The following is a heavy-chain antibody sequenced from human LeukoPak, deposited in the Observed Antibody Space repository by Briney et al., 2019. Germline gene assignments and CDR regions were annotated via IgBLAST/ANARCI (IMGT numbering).Heavy chain of an antibody. J-gene: IGHJ5*02. CDR1: GLTFSSYW. D-gene: IGHD5-12*01. V-gene: IGHV3-7*04. Sequence: GGSLRLSCAASGLTFSSYWMSWVRQAPGKGLEWVANIKQDGSEKNYVDSVRGRFSISRDNAKNSLYLEMNSLRGEDTAVYYCARGGYLFDPWGQGTLVTVSS. CDR2: IKQDGSEK. CDR3: ARGGYLFDP.